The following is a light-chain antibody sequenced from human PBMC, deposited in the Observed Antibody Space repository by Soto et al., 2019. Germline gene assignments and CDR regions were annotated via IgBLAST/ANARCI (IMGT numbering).Light chain of an antibody. CDR3: FSYTRSGTYV. CDR2: EVS. CDR1: SSDVGNYKY. Sequence: QSVLTQPASVSGSPGQSITISCTGTSSDVGNYKYVSWYQQHPGKAPKLMIYEVSNRPSGVSNRFSGSKSGNTASLTISGLQAEYETDYYCFSYTRSGTYVFGNGTKVTVL. J-gene: IGLJ1*01. V-gene: IGLV2-14*01.